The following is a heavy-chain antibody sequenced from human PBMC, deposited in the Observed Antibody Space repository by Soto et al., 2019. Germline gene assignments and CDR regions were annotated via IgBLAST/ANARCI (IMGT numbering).Heavy chain of an antibody. CDR1: GFSFSKFW. J-gene: IGHJ4*02. CDR2: IKEDGSQQ. Sequence: GGSLRLSCGASGFSFSKFWMTWVRQAPGKGLEWVANIKEDGSQQYYGDSVKGRFAISRDNSRDSLYLQMNSLRAEDTAVYFCVTGYHSDYWGQGTLVTVSS. CDR3: VTGYHSDY. D-gene: IGHD5-18*01. V-gene: IGHV3-7*03.